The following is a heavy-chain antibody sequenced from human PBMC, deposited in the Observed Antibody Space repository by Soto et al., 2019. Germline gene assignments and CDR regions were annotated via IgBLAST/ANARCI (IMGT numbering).Heavy chain of an antibody. D-gene: IGHD1-1*01. J-gene: IGHJ5*02. V-gene: IGHV4-30-2*01. CDR3: ARDQLEGNWFDP. CDR1: GGSISSGGYS. Sequence: QLQLQESGSGLVRPSQTLSLTCAVSGGSISSGGYSWNWIRQPPGKGLEWIGYIYHSGGTLYNPSLKSRVTISVDKSKNQFSLKLSSVTAADTAVYYCARDQLEGNWFDPGAREPWSPSPQ. CDR2: IYHSGGT.